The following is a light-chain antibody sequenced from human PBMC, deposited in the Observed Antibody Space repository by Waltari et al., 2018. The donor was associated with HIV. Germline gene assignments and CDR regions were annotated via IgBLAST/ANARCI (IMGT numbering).Light chain of an antibody. J-gene: IGLJ2*01. Sequence: QSVLTQPPSASGAPGQRVSISCSGGNSNIGRYAVSWYQQLPGTAPKLLIYSNNQRPSGVPDRVSGSQSGTSASLAIGGLQSEDEADYYCAAWDDSLSGSVVFGGGTKLTVL. CDR2: SNN. V-gene: IGLV1-44*01. CDR1: NSNIGRYA. CDR3: AAWDDSLSGSVV.